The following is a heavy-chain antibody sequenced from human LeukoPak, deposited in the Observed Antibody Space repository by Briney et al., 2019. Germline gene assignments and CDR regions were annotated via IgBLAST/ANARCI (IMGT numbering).Heavy chain of an antibody. V-gene: IGHV3-11*01. CDR1: GFTFSDYY. CDR2: MSSSGDTI. J-gene: IGHJ4*02. Sequence: PGGSLRLSCAASGFTFSDYYMSWIRQAPGKGLEWVSYMSSSGDTIYYADSVKGRLTISRDNAKNSLYLQMNNLRAEDTAVYYCARANFYGEDYWGQGTLVTVSS. D-gene: IGHD4-17*01. CDR3: ARANFYGEDY.